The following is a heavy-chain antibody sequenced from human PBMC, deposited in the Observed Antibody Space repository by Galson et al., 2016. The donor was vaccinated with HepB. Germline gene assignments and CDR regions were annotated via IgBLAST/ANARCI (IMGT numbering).Heavy chain of an antibody. CDR3: AKAPWCSRPIGTFDV. Sequence: SMRLSCAASGFTSSNFPMSWVRQAPGKGPEWVSVIIASGHVTWYADSVKGRFTISRDNSKNMLYLQMNSLRAEDTAVYHCAKAPWCSRPIGTFDVWGQGTMVTVSS. J-gene: IGHJ3*01. D-gene: IGHD2-8*01. CDR2: IIASGHVT. CDR1: GFTSSNFP. V-gene: IGHV3-23*01.